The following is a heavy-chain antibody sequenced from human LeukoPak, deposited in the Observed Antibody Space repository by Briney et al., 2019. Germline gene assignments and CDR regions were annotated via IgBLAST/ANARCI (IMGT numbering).Heavy chain of an antibody. J-gene: IGHJ5*02. V-gene: IGHV4-39*07. Sequence: SETLSLTCTVSGGSISSSSYYWGWIRQPPGKGLEWIGSIYYSGSTYYNPSLKSRVTISVDTSKNQFSLKLSSVTAADTAVYYCARDYYDILAGLNWLDPWGQGTLVTVSS. D-gene: IGHD3-9*01. CDR3: ARDYYDILAGLNWLDP. CDR2: IYYSGST. CDR1: GGSISSSSYY.